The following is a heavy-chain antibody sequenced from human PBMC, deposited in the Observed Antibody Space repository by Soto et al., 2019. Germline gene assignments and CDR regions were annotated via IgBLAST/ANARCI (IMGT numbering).Heavy chain of an antibody. CDR1: GFDFSNAW. CDR3: TRDQAYSSDV. V-gene: IGHV3-74*01. D-gene: IGHD2-21*01. J-gene: IGHJ3*01. CDR2: VNSDGSIT. Sequence: EVQLVESGGGLVQPGGSLRLSCAASGFDFSNAWMHWVRQAPGKGLVWVSHVNSDGSITSYADSVKGRFTTSIDNDNNTEYLQMNSLSVGDPAVYFCTRDQAYSSDVWR.